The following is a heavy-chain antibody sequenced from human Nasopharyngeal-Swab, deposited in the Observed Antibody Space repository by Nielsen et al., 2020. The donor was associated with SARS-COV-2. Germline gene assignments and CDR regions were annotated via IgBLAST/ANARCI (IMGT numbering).Heavy chain of an antibody. CDR3: AREGYYDFWSGYYTGLGGDYFDY. J-gene: IGHJ4*01. CDR1: GGSFSGYY. V-gene: IGHV4-34*01. Sequence: GSLRLSCAVSGGSFSGYYCSWIRQPPGKGLEWIGEINHSGSTNYNPSLKSRVTMSVDTSKNQFSLKLSSVTAADTAVYYCAREGYYDFWSGYYTGLGGDYFDYWGQGTLVTVSS. CDR2: INHSGST. D-gene: IGHD3-3*01.